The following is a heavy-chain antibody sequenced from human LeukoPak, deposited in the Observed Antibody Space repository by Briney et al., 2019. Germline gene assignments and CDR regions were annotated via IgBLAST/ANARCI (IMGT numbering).Heavy chain of an antibody. V-gene: IGHV3-48*03. CDR3: AREAAAGTLPWDY. CDR2: ISSSGSTI. CDR1: GFTFSSYE. J-gene: IGHJ4*02. Sequence: GGTLRLSCAASGFTFSSYEMNWVRQAPGKGLEWVSYISSSGSTIYYADSVKGRFTISRDNAKNSLYLQMNSLRAEDTAVYYXAREAAAGTLPWDYWGQGTLVTVSS. D-gene: IGHD6-13*01.